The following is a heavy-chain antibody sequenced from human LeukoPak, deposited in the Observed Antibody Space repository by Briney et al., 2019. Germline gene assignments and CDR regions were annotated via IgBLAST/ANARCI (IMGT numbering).Heavy chain of an antibody. CDR3: AKDSLVGGWLVGYSFDS. J-gene: IGHJ4*02. CDR1: GFTFSSYA. D-gene: IGHD6-19*01. Sequence: PGGSLRLSCAASGFTFSSYAMSWVRQAPGKGLEWVSAISGSGGSTYYADSVKGRFTISRDNSKNTLFLQMNSLRAEDTAVYYSAKDSLVGGWLVGYSFDSWGQGTLVTVSS. CDR2: ISGSGGST. V-gene: IGHV3-23*01.